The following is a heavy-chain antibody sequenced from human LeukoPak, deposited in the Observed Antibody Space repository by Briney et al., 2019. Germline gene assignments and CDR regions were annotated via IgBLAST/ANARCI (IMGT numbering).Heavy chain of an antibody. CDR3: AKHRTESSWYLGYYYYYMDV. V-gene: IGHV3-30*18. J-gene: IGHJ6*03. D-gene: IGHD6-13*01. CDR1: GFAFSTYG. Sequence: PGGSLRLSCAASGFAFSTYGMHWVRQAPGKGLEWVAVTSSDGSIINYADSVKGRFTISRDNSKNTLYLQMNSLRAEDTAVYYCAKHRTESSWYLGYYYYYMDVWGKGTTVTISS. CDR2: TSSDGSII.